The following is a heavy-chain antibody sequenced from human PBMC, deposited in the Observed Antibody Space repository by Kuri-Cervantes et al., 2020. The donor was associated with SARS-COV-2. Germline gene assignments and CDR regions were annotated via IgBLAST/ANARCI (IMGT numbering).Heavy chain of an antibody. V-gene: IGHV3-30-3*01. J-gene: IGHJ6*03. Sequence: GESLKISCAASGFTFSSYAMHWVRQAPGKGLEWVAVISYDGSNKYYAESVKGRFTISRDNSKNTLYLQMNSLRAEDTAVYYCAKDPSKTPYYMDVWGKGTTVTVSS. CDR2: ISYDGSNK. CDR1: GFTFSSYA. CDR3: AKDPSKTPYYMDV.